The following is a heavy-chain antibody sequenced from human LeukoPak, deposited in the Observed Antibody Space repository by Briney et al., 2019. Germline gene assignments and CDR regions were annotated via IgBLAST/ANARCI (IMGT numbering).Heavy chain of an antibody. CDR2: IYTSGST. CDR3: AGRSFGPHDY. V-gene: IGHV4-4*07. Sequence: SEALSLTCTVSGGSISSYYWSWIRQPAGKGLEWIGRIYTSGSTNYDPSLKSRVTMSVDTSKNQFPLKLSSVTAADTAVYYCAGRSFGPHDYWGQGTLVTVSS. J-gene: IGHJ4*02. CDR1: GGSISSYY. D-gene: IGHD3-10*01.